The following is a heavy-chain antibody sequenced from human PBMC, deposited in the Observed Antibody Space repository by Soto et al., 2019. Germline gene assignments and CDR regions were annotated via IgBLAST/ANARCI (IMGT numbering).Heavy chain of an antibody. V-gene: IGHV3-23*01. CDR2: ISGSGDRT. Sequence: GGSLRLSCAASGFIFSNYAMSWVRQAPGKGLEWVSAISGSGDRTYYADSVKGRFTISRDNSKSTLYLQMNSLRADDTAVYYCANWVEGTMVYFDDWGLGTFFTVS. CDR3: ANWVEGTMVYFDD. J-gene: IGHJ4*01. CDR1: GFIFSNYA. D-gene: IGHD2-8*01.